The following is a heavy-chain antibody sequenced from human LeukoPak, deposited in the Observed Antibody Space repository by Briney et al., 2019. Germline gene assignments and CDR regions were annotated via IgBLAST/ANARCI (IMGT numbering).Heavy chain of an antibody. Sequence: ASVKVSCKASGYTFTGYYMHWVRQAPGQGLEWMGWINPNSGGTNYAQKFQGRVTMTRDTSISTAYMELSRLRSDDTAVYYCARGWMGRGYSGYGGKGRWFDPWGQGTLVTVSS. CDR2: INPNSGGT. CDR1: GYTFTGYY. CDR3: ARGWMGRGYSGYGGKGRWFDP. J-gene: IGHJ5*02. V-gene: IGHV1-2*02. D-gene: IGHD5-12*01.